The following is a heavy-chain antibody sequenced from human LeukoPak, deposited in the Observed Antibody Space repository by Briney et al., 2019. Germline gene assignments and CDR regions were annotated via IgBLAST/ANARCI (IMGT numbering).Heavy chain of an antibody. V-gene: IGHV3-23*01. CDR3: AKGLSADKSSFDY. D-gene: IGHD1-26*01. J-gene: IGHJ4*02. CDR1: GFTFSSYG. CDR2: ISGSGGST. Sequence: GGSLRLSCAGSGFTFSSYGMSWVRQAPGKGLEWVSGISGSGGSTYYADSVKGRFTISRDNSKNTLYLQMNSLRAEDTAVYYCAKGLSADKSSFDYWGQGTLVTVSS.